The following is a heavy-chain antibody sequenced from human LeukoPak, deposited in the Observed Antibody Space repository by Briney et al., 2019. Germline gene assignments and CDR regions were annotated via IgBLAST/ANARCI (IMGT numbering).Heavy chain of an antibody. D-gene: IGHD2-15*01. V-gene: IGHV3-23*01. J-gene: IGHJ4*02. CDR2: ISGSGGST. CDR3: AKESCSGGSCFRPLDY. CDR1: GFTFSSYA. Sequence: GGSLRLSCAASGFTFSSYAMSWVRQAPGKGLEWVSAISGSGGSTYYADSVKGRFTTSRDNSKNTLYLQMNSLRAEDTAVYYCAKESCSGGSCFRPLDYWGQGTLVTVSS.